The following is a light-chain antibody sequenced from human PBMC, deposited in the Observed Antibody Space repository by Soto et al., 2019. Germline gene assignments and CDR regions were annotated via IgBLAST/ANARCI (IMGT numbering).Light chain of an antibody. V-gene: IGKV3-20*01. Sequence: EIVLTQSPGTLSLSPGERATLSCRASQSVSSSYFAWYQQKPGQAPSLLIYGASSKATGIPDRFSGSGSGTDFTLTISRLEPEDFAVYYCQQYGSPPYTFGQGTKLEIK. J-gene: IGKJ2*01. CDR2: GAS. CDR1: QSVSSSY. CDR3: QQYGSPPYT.